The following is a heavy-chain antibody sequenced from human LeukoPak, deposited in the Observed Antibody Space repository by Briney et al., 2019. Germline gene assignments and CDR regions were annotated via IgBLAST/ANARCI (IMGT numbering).Heavy chain of an antibody. D-gene: IGHD3-10*01. CDR1: GYTFTSYY. V-gene: IGHV1-46*01. Sequence: GASVTVSCKASGYTFTSYYMHWVRQPPGQGLEWVGIINPSGGSTSYAQKFQGRVIMTRDTSTSTVYMELSSLRSEDTAVYYCARDSESRDYYGSGSRENWFDPWGQGTLVTVSS. CDR3: ARDSESRDYYGSGSRENWFDP. J-gene: IGHJ5*02. CDR2: INPSGGST.